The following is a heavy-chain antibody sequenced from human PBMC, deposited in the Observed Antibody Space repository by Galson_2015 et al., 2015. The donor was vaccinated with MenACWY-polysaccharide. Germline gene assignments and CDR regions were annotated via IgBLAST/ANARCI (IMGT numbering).Heavy chain of an antibody. V-gene: IGHV1-8*01. CDR1: GYTFTNYD. J-gene: IGHJ4*02. CDR2: MNPNSGNT. D-gene: IGHD5-18*01. CDR3: ARVVRRKYSYSDY. Sequence: SVKVSCKASGYTFTNYDINWVRQATGQGLEWMGWMNPNSGNTGYAQKFQGRVTMTRDTSISTAYMELSSLRYEDTAAYYCARVVRRKYSYSDYWGQGTLVSVSS.